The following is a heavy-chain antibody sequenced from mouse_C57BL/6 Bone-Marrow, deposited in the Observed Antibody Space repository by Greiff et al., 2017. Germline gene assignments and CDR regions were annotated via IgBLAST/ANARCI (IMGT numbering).Heavy chain of an antibody. D-gene: IGHD2-1*01. CDR2: IDPATGGT. CDR1: GYTFTDYE. CDR3: TRDLLWSPFDY. Sequence: QVQLQQSGAELVRPGASVTLSCKASGYTFTDYEMHWVKQTPVHGLEWIGAIDPATGGTAYNQKFKGKAILTADKSSSTAYMELRSLTSEDSAVYYCTRDLLWSPFDYSGQGTTLTVSS. J-gene: IGHJ2*01. V-gene: IGHV1-15*01.